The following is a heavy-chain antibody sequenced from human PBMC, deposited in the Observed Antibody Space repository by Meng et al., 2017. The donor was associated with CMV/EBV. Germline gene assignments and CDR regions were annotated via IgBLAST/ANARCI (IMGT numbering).Heavy chain of an antibody. CDR2: IYYSGST. CDR1: GGSISSCGYY. J-gene: IGHJ4*02. CDR3: ARMGIAAAGVVDY. V-gene: IGHV4-31*03. Sequence: SETLSLTCTVSGGSISSCGYYWSWIRQHPGKGLEWIGYIYYSGSTYYNPSLKSRVTISVDTYKNQFSLKLSSVTAADTAVYYCARMGIAAAGVVDYWGQGTLVTVSS. D-gene: IGHD6-13*01.